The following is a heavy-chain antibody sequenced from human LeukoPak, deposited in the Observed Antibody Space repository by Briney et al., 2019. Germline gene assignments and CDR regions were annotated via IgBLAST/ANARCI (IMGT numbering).Heavy chain of an antibody. D-gene: IGHD2-21*01. CDR1: GYTFTSYC. CDR2: INPSGGST. J-gene: IGHJ6*02. CDR3: ARVVGARGYYYGMDV. V-gene: IGHV1-46*01. Sequence: AASVKVSCKASGYTFTSYCMHWVRQAPGQGLEWMGIINPSGGSTSYAQKFQGRVTMTRDTSTSTVYMELSSLRSEDTAVYYCARVVGARGYYYGMDVWGQGTTVTVSS.